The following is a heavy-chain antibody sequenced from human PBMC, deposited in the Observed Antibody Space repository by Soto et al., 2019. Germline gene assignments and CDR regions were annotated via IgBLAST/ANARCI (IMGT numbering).Heavy chain of an antibody. J-gene: IGHJ4*02. V-gene: IGHV1-8*01. CDR2: MNPNSGNT. CDR1: GYTFTSYD. CDR3: ARAPYYDFWSGYYLKFDY. Sequence: ASVKVSCKASGYTFTSYDINWVRQATGQGLERMGWMNPNSGNTGYAQKFQGRVTMTRNTSISTAYMELSSLRSEDTAVYYCARAPYYDFWSGYYLKFDYWGQGTLVTVSS. D-gene: IGHD3-3*01.